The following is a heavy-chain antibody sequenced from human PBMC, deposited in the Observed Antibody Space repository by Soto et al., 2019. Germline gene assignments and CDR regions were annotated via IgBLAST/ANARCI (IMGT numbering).Heavy chain of an antibody. V-gene: IGHV3-23*01. Sequence: VQLLESGGGLVQPGGSLRLSCAASGFTFSSYAMSWVRQAPGKGLEWVSAISGSGGSTYYADSVKGRFTISRDNSKNTLYLQMNSLRAEDTAVYYYAKTDYDILTGYYYWGQGTLVTVSS. CDR1: GFTFSSYA. CDR3: AKTDYDILTGYYY. CDR2: ISGSGGST. J-gene: IGHJ4*02. D-gene: IGHD3-9*01.